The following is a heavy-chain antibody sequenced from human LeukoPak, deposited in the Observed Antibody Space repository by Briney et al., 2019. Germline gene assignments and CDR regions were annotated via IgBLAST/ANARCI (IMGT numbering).Heavy chain of an antibody. V-gene: IGHV3-53*01. J-gene: IGHJ6*02. CDR3: ARGGGLDV. CDR2: IYGGGRT. D-gene: IGHD3-16*01. Sequence: GSLRLSCVVSGFSVSNNYIIWVRQAPGNGLERVSVIYGGGRTSHSASVRGRFTISRDNSKNIVSLQMNNLRAEDTAVYFCARGGGLDVWGQGATVTVSS. CDR1: GFSVSNNY.